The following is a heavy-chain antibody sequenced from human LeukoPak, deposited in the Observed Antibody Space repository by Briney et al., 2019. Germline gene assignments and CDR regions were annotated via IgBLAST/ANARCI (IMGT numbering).Heavy chain of an antibody. CDR2: ISYDGSNK. CDR1: GFTFSSYG. CDR3: AKDQSQAGFDY. V-gene: IGHV3-30*18. Sequence: GGSLRLSCAASGFTFSSYGMHWVRQAPGKGLEWVEVISYDGSNKHYADSVKGRFTISRDNSKNTLYLQMNSLRAEDTAVYYCAKDQSQAGFDYWGQGTLVTVSS. J-gene: IGHJ4*02.